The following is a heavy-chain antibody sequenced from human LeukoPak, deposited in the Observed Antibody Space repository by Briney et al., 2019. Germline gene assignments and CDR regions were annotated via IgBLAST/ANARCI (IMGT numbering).Heavy chain of an antibody. CDR2: IDPSDSYT. CDR3: ARPADYYDSSGYYYY. CDR1: GYSFTSYW. J-gene: IGHJ4*02. V-gene: IGHV5-10-1*01. D-gene: IGHD3-22*01. Sequence: GESLKISCKGSGYSFTSYWISWVRQMPGKGLEWMGRIDPSDSYTNYSPSFQGHVTISADKSISTAYLQWSSLKASDTAMYYCARPADYYDSSGYYYYWGQGTLVTVSS.